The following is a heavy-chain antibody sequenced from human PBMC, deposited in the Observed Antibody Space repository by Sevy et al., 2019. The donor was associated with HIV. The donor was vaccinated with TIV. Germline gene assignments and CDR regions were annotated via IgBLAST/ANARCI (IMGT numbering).Heavy chain of an antibody. CDR2: INKDGGVT. CDR1: GFTLNNYW. Sequence: GGSLRLSCVASGFTLNNYWMHWVRQAPGKGLEWVANINKDGGVTYYVDSVRGHFTISRDNARNLVFLQMNSLRVDDTALYFCARAIAKDGSFWGQGTLVTVSS. D-gene: IGHD6-13*01. V-gene: IGHV3-7*01. CDR3: ARAIAKDGSF. J-gene: IGHJ4*02.